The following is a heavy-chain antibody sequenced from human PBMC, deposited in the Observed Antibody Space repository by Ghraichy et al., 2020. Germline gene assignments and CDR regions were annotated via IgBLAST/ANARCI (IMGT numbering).Heavy chain of an antibody. Sequence: SETLSLTCTVSGGSISSSSYYWGWIRQPPGKGLEWIGSIYYSGSTYYNPSLKSRVTISVDTSKNQFSLKLSSVTAADTAVYYCARHPVGYCSGGSCYSYYFDYWGQGTLVTVSS. J-gene: IGHJ4*02. D-gene: IGHD2-15*01. CDR3: ARHPVGYCSGGSCYSYYFDY. V-gene: IGHV4-39*01. CDR1: GGSISSSSYY. CDR2: IYYSGST.